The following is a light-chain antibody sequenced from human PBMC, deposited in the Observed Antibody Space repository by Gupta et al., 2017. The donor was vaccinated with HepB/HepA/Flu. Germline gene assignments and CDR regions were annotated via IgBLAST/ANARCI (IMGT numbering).Light chain of an antibody. CDR1: SSDVGGYNY. Sequence: QSALPQPASVSGSPGLSIPISCTGTSSDVGGYNYVSWYQQHPANAHKLMIYDVSNRPTGVANGFSGSKAGNTASLTISGRKDEDEADYYGSAYTSSSTYVFGTGTKVTVL. J-gene: IGLJ1*01. CDR3: SAYTSSSTYV. CDR2: DVS. V-gene: IGLV2-14*03.